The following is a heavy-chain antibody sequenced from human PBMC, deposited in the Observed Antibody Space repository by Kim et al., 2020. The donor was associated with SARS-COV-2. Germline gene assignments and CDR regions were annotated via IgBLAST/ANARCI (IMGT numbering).Heavy chain of an antibody. J-gene: IGHJ4*02. V-gene: IGHV1-2*02. D-gene: IGHD3-3*02. CDR2: GGT. Sequence: GGTSYAQRFQGRVTMTRDTSISTAYMELSRLKFDDTAVYYCARHYDYWGQGTLVTVSS. CDR3: ARHYDY.